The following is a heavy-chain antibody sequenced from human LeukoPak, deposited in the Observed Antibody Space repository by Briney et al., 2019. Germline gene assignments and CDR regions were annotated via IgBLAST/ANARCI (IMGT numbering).Heavy chain of an antibody. CDR1: GYTFTNYG. CDR2: ISAYNGYT. J-gene: IGHJ4*02. V-gene: IGHV1-18*01. CDR3: ARRVGHSSGWDYFDY. Sequence: ASVKVSCKASGYTFTNYGISWVRQAPGQGLEWMGWISAYNGYTNYAQKLQGRVTMATDTSTSTAYMELRSLRSDDTAVYYCARRVGHSSGWDYFDYWGQGTLVTVSS. D-gene: IGHD6-19*01.